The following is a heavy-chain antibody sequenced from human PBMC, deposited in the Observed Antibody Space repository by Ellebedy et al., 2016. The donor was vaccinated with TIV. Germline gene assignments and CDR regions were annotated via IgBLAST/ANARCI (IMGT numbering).Heavy chain of an antibody. V-gene: IGHV3-23*01. Sequence: GESLKISCAASGFTFSPYAMAWVRQAPGKGLEWVSGIVGSGAQKYADSVKGRFTISRDNAAHSLYLQINSLRADDTAVYYCARFRYTSAWHLGHNGLDCWGQGTLVSVSS. J-gene: IGHJ4*02. CDR2: IVGSGA. CDR1: GFTFSPYA. CDR3: ARFRYTSAWHLGHNGLDC. D-gene: IGHD6-19*01.